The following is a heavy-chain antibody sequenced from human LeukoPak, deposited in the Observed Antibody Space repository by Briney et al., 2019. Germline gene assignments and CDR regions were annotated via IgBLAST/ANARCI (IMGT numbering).Heavy chain of an antibody. V-gene: IGHV1-69*13. D-gene: IGHD6-19*01. Sequence: SVKVSCKASGGTFSSYAISWVRQAPGQGLEWMGGIIPIFGTANYAQEFQGRVTITADESTSTAYMELSSLRSEDTAVYYCARGSSGWYREFDYWGQGTLVTVSS. CDR2: IIPIFGTA. CDR1: GGTFSSYA. J-gene: IGHJ4*02. CDR3: ARGSSGWYREFDY.